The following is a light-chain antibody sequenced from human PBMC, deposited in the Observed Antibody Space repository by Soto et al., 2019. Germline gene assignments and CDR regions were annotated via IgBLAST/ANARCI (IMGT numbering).Light chain of an antibody. CDR2: DVS. CDR3: ASYTTSSTYV. Sequence: QSVLTQPASVSGSPGQSIAISCTGTNSDVGGYSYVSWYQQQPGKAPKLVISDVSNRPSGVSDRFSGSKSGNTASLTISGLQTEDEADYYCASYTTSSTYVFGTGTKVT. J-gene: IGLJ1*01. CDR1: NSDVGGYSY. V-gene: IGLV2-14*01.